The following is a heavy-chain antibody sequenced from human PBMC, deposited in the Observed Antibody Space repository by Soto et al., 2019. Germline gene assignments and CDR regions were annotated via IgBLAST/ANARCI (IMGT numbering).Heavy chain of an antibody. V-gene: IGHV1-18*04. CDR2: ISAYNGNT. CDR3: ARWLAPYYYYYYGMDV. D-gene: IGHD6-19*01. J-gene: IGHJ6*02. CDR1: GYTFTSYG. Sequence: ASVKVSCKASGYTFTSYGISWVRQAPGQGLEWMGWISAYNGNTNYAQKLQGRVTMTTDTSTSTVYMELRSLRSDDTAVYYCARWLAPYYYYYYGMDVWGQGTTVTVSS.